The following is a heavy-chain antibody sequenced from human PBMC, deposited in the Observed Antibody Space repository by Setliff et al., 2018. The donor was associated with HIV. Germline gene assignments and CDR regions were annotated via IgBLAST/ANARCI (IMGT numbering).Heavy chain of an antibody. CDR3: ARDSANGKTANLNYLDV. CDR2: IYYTGST. CDR1: GGSISSSGDY. Sequence: SETLSLTCTVSGGSISSSGDYWSWVRQHPGKGLEWIGYIYYTGSTNSNPSLQSRVRISVDTSKNQFSLRLSSVTAADTAVYYCARDSANGKTANLNYLDVWGKGTTVTVSS. D-gene: IGHD2-8*01. V-gene: IGHV4-31*03. J-gene: IGHJ6*03.